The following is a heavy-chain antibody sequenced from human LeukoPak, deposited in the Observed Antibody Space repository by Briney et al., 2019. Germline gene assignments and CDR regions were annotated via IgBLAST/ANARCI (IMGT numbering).Heavy chain of an antibody. CDR3: ARGLTTVDP. CDR1: GFTFSSYS. D-gene: IGHD4-17*01. Sequence: PGGSLRLSCAASGFTFSSYSMNWVRQAPGKGLEWVSYISSSSSTIYYADSVKGRFTISRDNAKNSLYLQMNSLGAEDTAVYYCARGLTTVDPWGQGTLVTVSS. CDR2: ISSSSSTI. J-gene: IGHJ5*02. V-gene: IGHV3-48*01.